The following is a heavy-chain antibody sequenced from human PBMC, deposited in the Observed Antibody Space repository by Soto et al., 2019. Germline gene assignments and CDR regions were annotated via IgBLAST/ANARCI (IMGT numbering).Heavy chain of an antibody. J-gene: IGHJ4*02. CDR3: ARAQGIIVVVVAATPGPPGALDY. D-gene: IGHD2-15*01. V-gene: IGHV1-46*01. CDR1: GYTFTSYY. Sequence: GASVKVSCKASGYTFTSYYMHWVRQAPGQGLEWMGIINPSGGSTSYAQKFQGRVTMTRDTSTSTVYMELSSLRSEDTAVYYCARAQGIIVVVVAATPGPPGALDYWGQGTLVTVSS. CDR2: INPSGGST.